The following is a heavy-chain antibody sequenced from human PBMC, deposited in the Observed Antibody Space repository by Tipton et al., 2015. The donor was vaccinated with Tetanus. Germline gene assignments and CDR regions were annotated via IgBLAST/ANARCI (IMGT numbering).Heavy chain of an antibody. D-gene: IGHD5-12*01. CDR3: VSRYSNAWYYFDI. V-gene: IGHV3-7*03. Sequence: SLRLSCTASGFTFSSYWMSWVRQTPGKGLEWVANIKEDGSEKYYVDSVKGRFTISRDNAKNSLLLEMSSLRVGDTAVYFCVSRYSNAWYYFDIWGQGTPVTVSS. J-gene: IGHJ4*02. CDR1: GFTFSSYW. CDR2: IKEDGSEK.